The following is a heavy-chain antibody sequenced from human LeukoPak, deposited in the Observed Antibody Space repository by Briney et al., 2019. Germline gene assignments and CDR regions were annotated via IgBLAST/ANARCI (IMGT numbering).Heavy chain of an antibody. CDR3: TKVASPGIAVAYIANYFDY. Sequence: GGSLRLSCAASGFTFSTYAMSWVRPAPGKGLEWVSDITESGGSTYYADSVKGRFTISRDDSKKTMYLQMNSLRAEDTAVYYCTKVASPGIAVAYIANYFDYWGQGALVTVSS. D-gene: IGHD6-19*01. CDR2: ITESGGST. CDR1: GFTFSTYA. J-gene: IGHJ4*02. V-gene: IGHV3-23*01.